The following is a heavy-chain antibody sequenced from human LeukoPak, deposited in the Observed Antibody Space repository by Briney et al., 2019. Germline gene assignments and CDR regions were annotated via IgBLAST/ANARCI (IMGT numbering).Heavy chain of an antibody. V-gene: IGHV3-23*01. Sequence: GGSLRLPCAASGFTFSSYAMSWVRQAPGKGLEWVSAINGSGGSTYYADSVKGRFTISRDNSKNTLYLQMNSLRAEDTAVYYCAKDPRDPTGPYGDYADDYWGQGTLVTVFS. D-gene: IGHD4-17*01. CDR2: INGSGGST. CDR1: GFTFSSYA. J-gene: IGHJ4*02. CDR3: AKDPRDPTGPYGDYADDY.